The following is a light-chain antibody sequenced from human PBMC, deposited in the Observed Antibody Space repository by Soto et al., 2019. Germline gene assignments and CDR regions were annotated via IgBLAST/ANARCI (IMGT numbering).Light chain of an antibody. J-gene: IGLJ3*02. V-gene: IGLV3-27*01. CDR2: KDS. CDR1: VLAKKY. CDR3: SSAADYKLV. Sequence: SYELTQPSSVSVSPGQTARITCSGDVLAKKYARWFQQKPGQAPVLVIYKDSERPSGIPERFSGSSSGTTVTLTISGAQVEDEADYYCSSAADYKLVFGGGTKLTVL.